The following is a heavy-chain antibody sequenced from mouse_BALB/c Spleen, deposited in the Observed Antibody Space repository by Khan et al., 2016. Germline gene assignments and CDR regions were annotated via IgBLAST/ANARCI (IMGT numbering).Heavy chain of an antibody. CDR1: VFTFSSYW. CDR3: TTVVPDY. D-gene: IGHD1-1*01. V-gene: IGHV6-6*02. CDR2: IRLKSDNYAT. Sequence: EVKLEESGGGLVQPGGSMKLSCVASVFTFSSYWMSWVRQSPEKGLEWVAEIRLKSDNYATHYAESVKGKFTISRDDSKSRLYLQMNSLRAEDTGIYYCTTVVPDYWGQGTTLTVSS. J-gene: IGHJ2*01.